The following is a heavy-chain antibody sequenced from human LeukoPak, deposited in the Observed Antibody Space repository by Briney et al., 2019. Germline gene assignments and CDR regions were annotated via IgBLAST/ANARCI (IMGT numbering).Heavy chain of an antibody. Sequence: ASVKVSCKASGYTFTGYYMHWVRQPPGQGLEWMGWINPNSGGTNYAQKFQGRVTMTRDTSISTAYMELTRLRSDDTAVYYCARNDSSGYFDYWGQGTLVTVSS. CDR1: GYTFTGYY. CDR3: ARNDSSGYFDY. D-gene: IGHD3-22*01. J-gene: IGHJ4*02. V-gene: IGHV1-2*02. CDR2: INPNSGGT.